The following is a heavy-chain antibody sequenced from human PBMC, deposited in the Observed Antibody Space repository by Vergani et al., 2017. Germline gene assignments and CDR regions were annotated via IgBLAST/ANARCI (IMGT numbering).Heavy chain of an antibody. CDR1: GGSISSYY. CDR2: INHSGST. V-gene: IGHV4-59*12. J-gene: IGHJ5*02. CDR3: ARPRLEYSRFNWFDP. Sequence: QVQLQESGPGLVKPSETLSLTCTVSGGSISSYYWSWIRQPPGKGLEWIGEINHSGSTNYNPSLKSRVTISVDTSKNQFSLKLSSVTAADTAVYYCARPRLEYSRFNWFDPWGQGTLVTVSS. D-gene: IGHD6-6*01.